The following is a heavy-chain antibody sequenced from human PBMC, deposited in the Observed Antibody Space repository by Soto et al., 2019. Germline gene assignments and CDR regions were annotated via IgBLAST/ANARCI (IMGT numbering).Heavy chain of an antibody. CDR3: ARRVVAVAGNWFDP. J-gene: IGHJ5*02. V-gene: IGHV4-30-2*01. D-gene: IGHD6-19*01. CDR1: GGSISIHGYS. Sequence: SETLSLTCDVSGGSISIHGYSWSWIRQPPGKGLEWIGYIYQSGSTYHNPSLKSRVTISVDRSKNQFSLKLSSVTAADTAVYYCARRVVAVAGNWFDPWGLGTQVTVSS. CDR2: IYQSGST.